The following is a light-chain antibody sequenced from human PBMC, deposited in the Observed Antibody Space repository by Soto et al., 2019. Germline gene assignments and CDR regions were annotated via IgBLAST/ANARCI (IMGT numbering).Light chain of an antibody. Sequence: QSALTQPASVSGSPGQSITLSCTGTSSDVGSYDLVSWYQHHPGKAPKVMIYELSKRPSGLSNRFSASKSGNTASLTISGLQAEDEADYYCSSYAGSTTYVVFGGGTKLTVL. V-gene: IGLV2-23*02. J-gene: IGLJ2*01. CDR2: ELS. CDR3: SSYAGSTTYVV. CDR1: SSDVGSYDL.